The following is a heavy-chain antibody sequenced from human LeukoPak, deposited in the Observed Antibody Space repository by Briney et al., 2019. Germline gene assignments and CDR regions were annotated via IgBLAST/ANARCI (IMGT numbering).Heavy chain of an antibody. V-gene: IGHV3-33*01. CDR1: GFTFSSYG. Sequence: GGSLRLSCAASGFTFSSYGMHWVHQAPGKGLEWVADIWFDGKNEHFADSVKGRFTISRDNSKNTMYLQINSMRAEDTAVYYCARDRHCANGVCHSPPGMDVWGQGTTVTVSS. CDR3: ARDRHCANGVCHSPPGMDV. CDR2: IWFDGKNE. D-gene: IGHD2-8*01. J-gene: IGHJ6*02.